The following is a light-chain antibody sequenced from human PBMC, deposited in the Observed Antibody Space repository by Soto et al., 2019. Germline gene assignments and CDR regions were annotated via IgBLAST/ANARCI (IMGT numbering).Light chain of an antibody. CDR1: QSISSY. CDR2: AAS. CDR3: PQSHSTLYT. J-gene: IGKJ2*01. V-gene: IGKV1-39*01. Sequence: DIQMTQSPSSLSASVGDRVTITFRASQSISSYLNWYQQKPGKAPKLPIYAASSLQSGVPSRLSGSGSGKDLALTISSLQPEDFATYYCPQSHSTLYTVGQGTKVDIK.